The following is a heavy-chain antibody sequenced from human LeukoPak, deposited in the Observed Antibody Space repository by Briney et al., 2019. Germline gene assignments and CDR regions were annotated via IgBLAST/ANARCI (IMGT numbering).Heavy chain of an antibody. CDR3: AKQVSCDTTTCYSGMPPDY. V-gene: IGHV3-23*01. CDR2: ISGSDGSR. D-gene: IGHD2/OR15-2a*01. CDR1: GFPFSRYA. J-gene: IGHJ4*02. Sequence: GGSLRLSCAASGFPFSRYAMSWVRQTPERGLEWVSVISGSDGSRYYADSVRGRFTISRDDSRNTVYLQMNNLRAEDTAVYYCAKQVSCDTTTCYSGMPPDYWGQGTLVTVSS.